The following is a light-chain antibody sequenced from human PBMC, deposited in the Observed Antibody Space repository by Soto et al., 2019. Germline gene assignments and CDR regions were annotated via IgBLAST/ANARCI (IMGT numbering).Light chain of an antibody. CDR2: DAS. V-gene: IGKV3-11*01. CDR1: QSVSSY. Sequence: EIVLTQSPATLSLSPGDRATLSCRASQSVSSYLAWYQQKPGQAPRLLIYDASNRATGMPARFIGSGSGTDFTLTISSLEPEDFAVYYCQQRANWPITFGQGTRLEIK. J-gene: IGKJ5*01. CDR3: QQRANWPIT.